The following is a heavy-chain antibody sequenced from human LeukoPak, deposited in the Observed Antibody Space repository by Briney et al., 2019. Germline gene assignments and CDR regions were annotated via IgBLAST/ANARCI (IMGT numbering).Heavy chain of an antibody. Sequence: ASVKVSCKASGYTFTSYDINWVRQAPGKGLEWMGGFDPEDGETIYAQKFQGRVTMTEDTSTDTAYVELSSLRSEDTAVYYCATDSDIVVVPAAPRGWFDPWGQGTLVTVSS. CDR1: GYTFTSYD. V-gene: IGHV1-24*01. D-gene: IGHD2-2*01. J-gene: IGHJ5*02. CDR2: FDPEDGET. CDR3: ATDSDIVVVPAAPRGWFDP.